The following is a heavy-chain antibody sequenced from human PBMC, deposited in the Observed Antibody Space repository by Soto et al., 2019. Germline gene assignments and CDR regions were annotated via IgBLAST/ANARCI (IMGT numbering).Heavy chain of an antibody. CDR3: ARERSEDVGELLPYYYGMDV. J-gene: IGHJ6*02. D-gene: IGHD3-10*01. CDR1: GYTFTSYG. CDR2: ISAYNGNT. Sequence: QVQLVQSGAEVKKPGASVKVSCKASGYTFTSYGISWVRQAPGQGLEWMGWISAYNGNTNYAQKLQGRVTMTTDTSTSTAYMDLRSLRSDDTAVYYCARERSEDVGELLPYYYGMDVWGQGTTVTVSS. V-gene: IGHV1-18*01.